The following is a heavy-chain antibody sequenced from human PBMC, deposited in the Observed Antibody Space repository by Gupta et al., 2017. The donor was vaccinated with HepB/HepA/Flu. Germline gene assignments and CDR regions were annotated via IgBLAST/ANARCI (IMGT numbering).Heavy chain of an antibody. CDR1: GFTVSSNS. CDR2: IYSGGST. Sequence: EVQLVESGGGLIQPGGSLRLSCAASGFTVSSNSISWVRQAPGKGLEWVSVIYSGGSTYYADSVKGRFTISRDNSKNTLYLQMNSLRAEDTAVYYCARLDYCSSTSCYGYVFDIWGQGTMVTVSS. V-gene: IGHV3-53*01. CDR3: ARLDYCSSTSCYGYVFDI. J-gene: IGHJ3*02. D-gene: IGHD2-2*01.